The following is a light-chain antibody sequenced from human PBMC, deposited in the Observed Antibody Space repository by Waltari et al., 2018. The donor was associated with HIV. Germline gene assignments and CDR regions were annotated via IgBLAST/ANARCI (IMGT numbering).Light chain of an antibody. CDR2: SAF. J-gene: IGKJ4*01. Sequence: DIQLTQSPSFLSASVGDRVTFTCRARQDITPYLAWYQQKPEKAPKVLIYSAFTLQSGFPSRFSGSGSGTEFTLTISSLQPEDFATDYCQQFKSYPLTFGGGTKVEIK. V-gene: IGKV1-9*01. CDR3: QQFKSYPLT. CDR1: QDITPY.